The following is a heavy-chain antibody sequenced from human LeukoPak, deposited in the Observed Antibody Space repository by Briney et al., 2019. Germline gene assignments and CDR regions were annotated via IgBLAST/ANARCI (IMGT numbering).Heavy chain of an antibody. CDR1: GGSFSGYY. CDR3: ARGFGSSGGWFDP. Sequence: SETLSLTCAVYGGSFSGYYWSWIRQPPGKGLEWIGEINHSGSTNYNPSLKSRVTISVDTSKNQFSLKLSSVTAADTAVYYCARGFGSSGGWFDPWGQGTLVTVSS. V-gene: IGHV4-34*01. J-gene: IGHJ5*02. CDR2: INHSGST. D-gene: IGHD6-13*01.